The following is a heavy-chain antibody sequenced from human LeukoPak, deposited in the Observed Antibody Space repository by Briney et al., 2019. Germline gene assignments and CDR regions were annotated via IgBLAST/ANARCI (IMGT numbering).Heavy chain of an antibody. CDR3: ARGRMTSVSYFDY. V-gene: IGHV4-34*01. Sequence: SETLSLTCAVYGGSFSGYYWSWIRQPPGKGLEWIGEINHSGSTNYNPSLKSRVTMSVDTSKNQFSLKLSSVTAADTAVYYCARGRMTSVSYFDYWGQGTLVTVSS. J-gene: IGHJ4*02. CDR1: GGSFSGYY. D-gene: IGHD2-8*01. CDR2: INHSGST.